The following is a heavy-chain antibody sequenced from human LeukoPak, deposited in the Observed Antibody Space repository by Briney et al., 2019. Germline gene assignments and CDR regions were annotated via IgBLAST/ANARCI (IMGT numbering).Heavy chain of an antibody. D-gene: IGHD6-19*01. CDR1: GFTFSSYS. J-gene: IGHJ4*02. CDR2: ISGSGGST. Sequence: GGSLRLSCAASGFTFSSYSMNWVRQAPGKGLEWVSAISGSGGSTYYADSVKGRFTISRDNSKSTLYLQMSSLRADDTAVYYCAKGKDDSSGWYFFYWGQGTLVTVSS. CDR3: AKGKDDSSGWYFFY. V-gene: IGHV3-23*01.